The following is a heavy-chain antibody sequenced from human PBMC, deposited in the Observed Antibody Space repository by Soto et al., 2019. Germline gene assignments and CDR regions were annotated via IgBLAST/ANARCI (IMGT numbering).Heavy chain of an antibody. CDR3: AGGAVAAAGMWFDP. J-gene: IGHJ5*02. Sequence: SETLSLTCAVYGGSFSGYYWSWIRQPPGKGLEWIGEINHSGSTNYNPSLKSRVTISVDTSKNQFSLKLSSVTAADTAVYYCAGGAVAAAGMWFDPWGQGTLVTVSS. CDR1: GGSFSGYY. CDR2: INHSGST. D-gene: IGHD6-13*01. V-gene: IGHV4-34*01.